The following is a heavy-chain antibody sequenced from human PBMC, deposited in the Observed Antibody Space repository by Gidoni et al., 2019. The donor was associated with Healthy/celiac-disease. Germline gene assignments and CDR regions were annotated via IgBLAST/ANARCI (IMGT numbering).Heavy chain of an antibody. V-gene: IGHV1-69*01. D-gene: IGHD3-22*01. CDR3: ARVGYYDSSGYYYMGPYYYYYMDV. CDR1: GGTVRSYA. CDR2: IIPIFGTA. J-gene: IGHJ6*03. Sequence: QVQLVQSGAEVKKPGSSVKVSCKASGGTVRSYAISWVRQAPGQGLEWMGGIIPIFGTANYAQKFQGRVTITADESTSTAYMELSSLRSEDTAVYYCARVGYYDSSGYYYMGPYYYYYMDVWGKGTTVTVSS.